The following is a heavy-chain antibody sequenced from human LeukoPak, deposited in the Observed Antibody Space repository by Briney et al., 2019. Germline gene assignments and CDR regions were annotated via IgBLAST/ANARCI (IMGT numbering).Heavy chain of an antibody. Sequence: SETLSLTCTVFGVSISSSSYSWAWIRQPPGKGLEWIGSIYYRGTTYYYPSPKSRVTISVDTSKNQFSLKLSSVTAADTAVYYCARLGPAAGTSFDYWGQGTLVTVSS. V-gene: IGHV4-39*01. J-gene: IGHJ4*02. D-gene: IGHD6-13*01. CDR2: IYYRGTT. CDR3: ARLGPAAGTSFDY. CDR1: GVSISSSSYS.